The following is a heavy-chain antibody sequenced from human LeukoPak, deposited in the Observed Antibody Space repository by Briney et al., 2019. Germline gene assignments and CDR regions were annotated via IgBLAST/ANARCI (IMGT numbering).Heavy chain of an antibody. Sequence: PSETLSLTCTVSGGSISSRDYYWSWTRQPPGKGLEWIGYISDSGSTRYNPSLKSRVIISVDTSKNQFSLKLSSVTAADTAVYYCARGRSTVSYYYYYFMDVWGKGTTVTVSS. D-gene: IGHD4-17*01. J-gene: IGHJ6*03. CDR1: GGSISSRDYY. CDR3: ARGRSTVSYYYYYFMDV. V-gene: IGHV4-30-4*01. CDR2: ISDSGST.